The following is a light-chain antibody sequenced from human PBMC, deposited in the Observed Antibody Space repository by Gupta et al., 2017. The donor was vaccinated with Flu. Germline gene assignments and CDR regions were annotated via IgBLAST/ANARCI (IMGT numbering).Light chain of an antibody. V-gene: IGLV2-11*01. CDR3: SSHAGRGTWV. CDR1: SNDVGGYNR. CDR2: DVT. J-gene: IGLJ1*01. Sequence: QSAPTQPLSVSGSPGQSVTISCTGTSNDVGGYNRVSWYEQRPGEAHKLILYDVTERPAGVPDRFSGSKSGNTASLTISARQADEEADYYCSSHAGRGTWVFGTGTTVTVL.